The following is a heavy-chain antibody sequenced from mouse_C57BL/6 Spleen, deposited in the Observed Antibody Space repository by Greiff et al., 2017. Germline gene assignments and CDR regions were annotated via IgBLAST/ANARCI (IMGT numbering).Heavy chain of an antibody. CDR2: IDPANGNT. Sequence: VHVKQSVAELVRPGASVKLSCKASGFNIKNTYMHWVKQRPEQGLEWIGRIDPANGNTKYAPKFQGKATITAATSSNTAYLQLSSLTSEGTTIYYCARAMDYWGQGTSVTVSS. CDR3: ARAMDY. CDR1: GFNIKNTY. J-gene: IGHJ4*01. V-gene: IGHV14-3*01.